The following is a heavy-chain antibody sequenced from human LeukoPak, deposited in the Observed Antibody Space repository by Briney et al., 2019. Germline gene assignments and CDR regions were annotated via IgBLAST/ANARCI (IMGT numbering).Heavy chain of an antibody. CDR3: ARAHDSSGYYPYYFDY. CDR1: GGSISSGGYS. CDR2: IYHSGST. D-gene: IGHD3-22*01. J-gene: IGHJ4*02. Sequence: SQTLSLTCAVSGGSISSGGYSWSWIRQPPGKGLEWIGYIYHSGSTYYNPSLKSRVTISVDRSKNQFSLKLSSVTAADTAVYYCARAHDSSGYYPYYFDYWGQGTLVTVSS. V-gene: IGHV4-30-2*01.